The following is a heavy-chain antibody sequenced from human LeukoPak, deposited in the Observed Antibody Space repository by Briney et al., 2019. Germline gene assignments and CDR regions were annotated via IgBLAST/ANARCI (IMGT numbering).Heavy chain of an antibody. CDR2: IYYSGST. CDR1: GGSISSSSYY. CDR3: ARKIGNSTPFNWFDP. J-gene: IGHJ5*02. Sequence: PSETLSLTCTVSGGSISSSSYYWGWIRQPPGKGLEWIGSIYYSGSTYYNPSLKSRVTISVDTSKNQFSLKLSSVTAADTAVYYCARKIGNSTPFNWFDPWGQGTLVTVSS. V-gene: IGHV4-39*07. D-gene: IGHD1-26*01.